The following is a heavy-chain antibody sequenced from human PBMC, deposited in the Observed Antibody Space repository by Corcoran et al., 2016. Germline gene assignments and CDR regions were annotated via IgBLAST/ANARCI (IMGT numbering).Heavy chain of an antibody. Sequence: EVQLVESGGGLVQPGGSLRLSCAASGFTFSSYDMHWVRQATGKGLEWVSAIGTAGDTYYPGSVKGRFTISRENAKNSLYLQMNSLRAGDTAVYYGAREGRYCSSTSCYYYYYGMDVWGQGTTVTGSS. CDR1: GFTFSSYD. V-gene: IGHV3-13*01. J-gene: IGHJ6*02. D-gene: IGHD2-2*01. CDR2: IGTAGDT. CDR3: AREGRYCSSTSCYYYYYGMDV.